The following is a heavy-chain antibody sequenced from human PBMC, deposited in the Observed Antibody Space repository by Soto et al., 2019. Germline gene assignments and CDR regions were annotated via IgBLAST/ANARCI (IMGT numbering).Heavy chain of an antibody. CDR2: MYNSGST. Sequence: ASETLSLTCTVSGGSISSGDYYFICIRQPPRKGLEWIGYMYNSGSTDYNPSLKSRVTISVDTSKNQFSLKLSSVTAADTAVYYCARAPPSTMTRPEYFQHWGQGTLVTVSS. CDR1: GGSISSGDYY. J-gene: IGHJ1*01. D-gene: IGHD4-17*01. CDR3: ARAPPSTMTRPEYFQH. V-gene: IGHV4-30-4*01.